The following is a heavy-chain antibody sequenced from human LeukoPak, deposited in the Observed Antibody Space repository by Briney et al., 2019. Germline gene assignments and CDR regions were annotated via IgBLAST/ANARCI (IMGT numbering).Heavy chain of an antibody. CDR2: MNPNRGNT. CDR1: GYTFTTND. CDR3: ARGYYDTNGYYYRRDS. Sequence: ASVKVSCKASGYTFTTNDINWVRQATGPGLEWMGWMNPNRGNTGYEQKFQGRVTMTGNTSISTAYMELSSLRSEDTAVYYCARGYYDTNGYYYRRDSWGQGTLVTVSS. J-gene: IGHJ4*02. V-gene: IGHV1-8*01. D-gene: IGHD3-22*01.